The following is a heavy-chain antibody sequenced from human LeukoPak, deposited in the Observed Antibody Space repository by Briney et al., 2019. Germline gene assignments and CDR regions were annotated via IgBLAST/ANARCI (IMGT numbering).Heavy chain of an antibody. CDR1: GGSISSSTYY. Sequence: SETLSLTCTVSGGSISSSTYYWGWLRQPPGKGLEWIGNIYYSGTTYYNPSLKSRVTISVDTSKNQFSLNLSSVTAADTAVYYCAKIDYGGSDDWGQGTLVTVPS. J-gene: IGHJ4*02. D-gene: IGHD4-23*01. CDR3: AKIDYGGSDD. CDR2: IYYSGTT. V-gene: IGHV4-39*07.